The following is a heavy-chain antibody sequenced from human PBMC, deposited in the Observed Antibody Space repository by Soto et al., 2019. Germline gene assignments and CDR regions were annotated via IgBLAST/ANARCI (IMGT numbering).Heavy chain of an antibody. J-gene: IGHJ5*02. CDR2: FYYSGST. V-gene: IGHV4-59*08. Sequence: SETLSLTCTVSNGSISSYYWSWIRQPPGKGLEWIGYFYYSGSTNYNPSPKSRVAMSVDTSKNQFSLKLSSVTAADTAVYYCGRHVITLAGMINWFDPWGQGTLVTVSS. CDR3: GRHVITLAGMINWFDP. CDR1: NGSISSYY. D-gene: IGHD1-20*01.